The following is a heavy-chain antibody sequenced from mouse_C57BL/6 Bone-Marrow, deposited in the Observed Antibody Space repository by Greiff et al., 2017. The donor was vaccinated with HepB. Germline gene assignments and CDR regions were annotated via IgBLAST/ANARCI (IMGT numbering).Heavy chain of an antibody. D-gene: IGHD4-1*01. CDR2: IYPGSGST. CDR3: ARNWDGYYFDY. Sequence: VKLLESGAELVKPGASVKMSCKASGYTFTSYWITWVKQRPGQGLEWIGDIYPGSGSTNYNEKFKSKATMTVDTSSSTAYMQLSSLTSEDSAVYYCARNWDGYYFDYWGQGTTLTVSS. V-gene: IGHV1-55*01. J-gene: IGHJ2*01. CDR1: GYTFTSYW.